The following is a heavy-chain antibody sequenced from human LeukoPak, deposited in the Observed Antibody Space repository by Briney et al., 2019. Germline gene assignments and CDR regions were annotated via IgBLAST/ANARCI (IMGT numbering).Heavy chain of an antibody. CDR3: MCWGTDNH. Sequence: SGGSLRLSCTFSGLTFRSYWMIWVRQAPGKGLEWVANINPGGNEIRSVDSVKGRSIISRDNAKNSLDLQMSSLRVEDTAVYYCMCWGTDNHWGQGILVTVSS. D-gene: IGHD7-27*01. J-gene: IGHJ4*02. CDR1: GLTFRSYW. V-gene: IGHV3-7*01. CDR2: INPGGNEI.